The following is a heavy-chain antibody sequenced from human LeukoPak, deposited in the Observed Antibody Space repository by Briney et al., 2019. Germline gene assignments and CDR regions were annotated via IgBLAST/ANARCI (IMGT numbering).Heavy chain of an antibody. CDR1: GFSFSTYG. D-gene: IGHD6-19*01. CDR3: SGIAVAGIY. V-gene: IGHV3-23*01. CDR2: FSGGSGTT. Sequence: GGSLRLSCEASGFSFSTYGITWVRQAPGKGLEWVSGFSGGSGTTHYRDSVKGRFTISRDNSKNTVYLQMNSLRAEDTAVYYCSGIAVAGIYWGQGTLVTVSS. J-gene: IGHJ4*02.